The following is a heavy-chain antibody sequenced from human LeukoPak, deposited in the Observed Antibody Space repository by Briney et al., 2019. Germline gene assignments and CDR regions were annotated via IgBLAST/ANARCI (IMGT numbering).Heavy chain of an antibody. CDR3: ARDRFRWIQLSRPLDY. D-gene: IGHD5-18*01. V-gene: IGHV1-18*01. CDR1: GYTFTSYG. CDR2: ISAYNGNT. Sequence: ASVKVSCKASGYTFTSYGISWVRQAPGQGLEWMGWISAYNGNTNYAQKLQGRVTMTTDTSTSTAYMELRSLRSDDTAVYYCARDRFRWIQLSRPLDYWGQGTLVTVSS. J-gene: IGHJ4*02.